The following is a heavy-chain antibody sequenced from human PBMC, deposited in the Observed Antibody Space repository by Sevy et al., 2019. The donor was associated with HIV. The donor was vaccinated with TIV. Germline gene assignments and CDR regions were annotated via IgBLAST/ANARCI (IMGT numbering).Heavy chain of an antibody. Sequence: GGSLRLSCAASGFTLSNCNMNWVRQAPGKGLEWVSSISSSSSYIYYADSVKGRFTTSEDNAKNSLYLKMNSLRAEDTAVCYCARGVRDFWSGYPDYWGQGTLVTVSS. CDR2: ISSSSSYI. J-gene: IGHJ4*02. D-gene: IGHD3-3*01. CDR1: GFTLSNCN. V-gene: IGHV3-21*01. CDR3: ARGVRDFWSGYPDY.